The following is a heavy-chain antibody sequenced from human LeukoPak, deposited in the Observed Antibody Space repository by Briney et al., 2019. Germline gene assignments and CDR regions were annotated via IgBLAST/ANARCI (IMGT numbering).Heavy chain of an antibody. CDR2: INPNSGGT. Sequence: ASVTVSCTASGYTFTGYYMHWVRQAPGQGLEWMGWINPNSGGTNYAQKFQGWVTMTRDTSISTAYMELSRLRSDDTAVYYCARGSSGWDSEDGMDVWGQGTTVTVSS. CDR1: GYTFTGYY. CDR3: ARGSSGWDSEDGMDV. V-gene: IGHV1-2*04. J-gene: IGHJ6*02. D-gene: IGHD6-19*01.